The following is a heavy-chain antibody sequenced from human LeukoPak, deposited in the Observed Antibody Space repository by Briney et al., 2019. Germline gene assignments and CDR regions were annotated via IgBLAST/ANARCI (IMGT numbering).Heavy chain of an antibody. Sequence: ASVKVSCKASGYTFTTFGISWVRQAPGQGLEWMGWISAYYGKRDYSQKVQRRLTVTPDISSSTAYMELRSLRSDATAVYYCVRDLGEYNSGCIFFDYWGQGSLVTVSS. CDR2: ISAYYGKR. V-gene: IGHV1-18*01. J-gene: IGHJ4*02. D-gene: IGHD6-19*01. CDR3: VRDLGEYNSGCIFFDY. CDR1: GYTFTTFG.